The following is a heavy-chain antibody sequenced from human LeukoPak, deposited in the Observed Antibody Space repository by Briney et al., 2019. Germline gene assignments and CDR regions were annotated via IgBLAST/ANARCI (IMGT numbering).Heavy chain of an antibody. CDR3: AREGIRRDGYGRVDY. CDR2: VNHSGST. CDR1: GGSFSGYS. V-gene: IGHV4-34*01. J-gene: IGHJ4*02. D-gene: IGHD5-24*01. Sequence: SSETLSLTCAVYGGSFSGYSWSWIRQPPGKGLEWIGEVNHSGSTNYSPSLKSRVTISVDTSKNQFSLKLRSVTAADTAVYYCAREGIRRDGYGRVDYWGQGTLVTVSS.